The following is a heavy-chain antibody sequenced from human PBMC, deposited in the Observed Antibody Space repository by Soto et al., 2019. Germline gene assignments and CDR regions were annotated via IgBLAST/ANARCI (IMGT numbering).Heavy chain of an antibody. J-gene: IGHJ4*02. D-gene: IGHD5-12*01. V-gene: IGHV2-5*02. CDR1: FFSLDTSGVG. Sequence: QITLKESGPTVVKPTQTLTLTSTFSFFSLDTSGVGVGWIRQPPGKALEWLALIYWDDDKRYNPSLKSRLTNSYDTTKNLVVLTMTNMDPVDTAKSYWARRSREYSWYGLGGYFDFWGQGTLVTVSS. CDR3: ARRSREYSWYGLGGYFDF. CDR2: IYWDDDK.